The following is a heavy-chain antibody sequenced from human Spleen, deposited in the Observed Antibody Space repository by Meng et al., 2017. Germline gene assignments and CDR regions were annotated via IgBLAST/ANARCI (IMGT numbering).Heavy chain of an antibody. CDR2: IYYSGST. CDR1: VGSISSSSYY. J-gene: IGHJ6*02. D-gene: IGHD2-15*01. Sequence: SDPLSPTCPVSVGSISSSSYYWGWIRQPPGKGLEWIGSIYYSGSTYYNPSLKSRVTISVDTSKNQFSLKLTSVTAANTAVYYCARDTHAHYYYYGMDVWGQGTTVTVSS. V-gene: IGHV4-39*07. CDR3: ARDTHAHYYYYGMDV.